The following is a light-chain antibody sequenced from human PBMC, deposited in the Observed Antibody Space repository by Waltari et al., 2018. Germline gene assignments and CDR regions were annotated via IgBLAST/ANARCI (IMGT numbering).Light chain of an antibody. J-gene: IGKJ4*01. CDR1: QSVGTY. CDR3: QQRRSWPLT. CDR2: DAS. Sequence: EIVLTQSPAILSFSPGERATLSCRASQSVGTYLAWYQQRPGQSPRLLIYDASYRATGIPARFSGSGSETDCTLTISSLQPEDFAVYYCQQRRSWPLTFGGGTRVQI. V-gene: IGKV3-11*01.